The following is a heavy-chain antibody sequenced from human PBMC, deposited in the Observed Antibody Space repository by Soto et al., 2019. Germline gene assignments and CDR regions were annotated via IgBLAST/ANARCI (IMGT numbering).Heavy chain of an antibody. Sequence: GGSLRLSCAASGFDFSTYSINWVRQAPGKGLEWVSYISRSSTTMYFADSLKGRFTISRDNAKNSVFLQMSSLRAEDTGVYYCARDGIYSNYASHFFYMDVWGKGTTVTV. V-gene: IGHV3-48*01. CDR2: ISRSSTTM. CDR3: ARDGIYSNYASHFFYMDV. D-gene: IGHD4-4*01. J-gene: IGHJ6*03. CDR1: GFDFSTYS.